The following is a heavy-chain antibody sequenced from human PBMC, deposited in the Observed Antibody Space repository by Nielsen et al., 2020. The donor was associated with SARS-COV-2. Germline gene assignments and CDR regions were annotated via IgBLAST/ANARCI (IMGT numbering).Heavy chain of an antibody. D-gene: IGHD6-13*01. CDR1: GFTFGDYA. J-gene: IGHJ4*02. CDR2: ISGSGGST. V-gene: IGHV3-23*01. CDR3: AKGSSSWWYYFDY. Sequence: GESLKISCTASGFTFGDYAMSWVRQAPGKGLEWVSAISGSGGSTYYADSVKGRFTISRDNSKNTLYLQMNSLRAEDTAVYYCAKGSSSWWYYFDYWGQGTLVTVSS.